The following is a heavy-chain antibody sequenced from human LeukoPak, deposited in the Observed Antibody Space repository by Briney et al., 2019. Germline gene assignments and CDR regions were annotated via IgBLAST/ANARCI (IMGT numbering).Heavy chain of an antibody. Sequence: GGSLRLSCAASGFTFSSYWMHWVRHAPGKGLMWVSRINSDGSSTIYADSVKGRFTISRDNAKNTLYLQMNSLRAEDTAVFYCARVGQAGYVGYPLDYRGQGTLVTVSS. CDR1: GFTFSSYW. J-gene: IGHJ4*02. D-gene: IGHD5-12*01. CDR3: ARVGQAGYVGYPLDY. V-gene: IGHV3-74*01. CDR2: INSDGSST.